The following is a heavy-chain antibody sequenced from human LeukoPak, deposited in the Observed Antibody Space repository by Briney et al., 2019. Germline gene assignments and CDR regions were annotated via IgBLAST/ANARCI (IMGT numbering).Heavy chain of an antibody. V-gene: IGHV3-21*01. J-gene: IGHJ4*02. CDR3: ARDPQYCSGGSCYSFDY. D-gene: IGHD2-15*01. CDR1: GFTFSTYS. CDR2: IISSSSYI. Sequence: GGSLRLSCAASGFTFSTYSMNWARRAPGKGLEWVSSIISSSSYIYYADSVKGRFTISRDNAKNSLYLQMNSLRAEDTAVYYCARDPQYCSGGSCYSFDYWGQGTLVTVSS.